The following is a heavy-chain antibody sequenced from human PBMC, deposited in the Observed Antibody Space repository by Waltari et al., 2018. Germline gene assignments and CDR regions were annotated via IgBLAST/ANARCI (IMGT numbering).Heavy chain of an antibody. J-gene: IGHJ4*02. CDR3: VMWNYAAFHY. Sequence: EVQLMASGGGLVRPGASLRLSCEASGFPVHRAWISWVRQGPGKGLEWIGRIKCNIDGGTADYAAPVKGRFTISRDDSKNILFLQLNSLNTEDTAMYYCVMWNYAAFHYWGQGSLVTVSS. CDR2: IKCNIDGGTA. CDR1: GFPVHRAW. V-gene: IGHV3-15*01. D-gene: IGHD3-16*01.